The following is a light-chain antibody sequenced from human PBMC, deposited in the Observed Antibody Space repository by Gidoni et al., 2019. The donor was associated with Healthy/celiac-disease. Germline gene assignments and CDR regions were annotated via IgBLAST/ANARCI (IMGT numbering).Light chain of an antibody. Sequence: ELVMTHTPAPLSVSPGERATLSCRASQSVRSNLAWYQQKPGQAPRLLIYGASTRATGIPARFSGSGSGTEFTLTISSLQPEDFAVYYCQQYNNWPPLTFXGXTKVEIK. J-gene: IGKJ4*01. CDR2: GAS. CDR3: QQYNNWPPLT. V-gene: IGKV3-15*01. CDR1: QSVRSN.